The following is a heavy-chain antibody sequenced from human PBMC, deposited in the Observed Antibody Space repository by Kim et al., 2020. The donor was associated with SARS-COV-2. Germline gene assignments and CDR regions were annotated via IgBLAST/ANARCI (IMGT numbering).Heavy chain of an antibody. CDR1: GFTFDDYA. Sequence: GGSLRLSCAASGFTFDDYAMHWVRQAPGKGLEWVSGISWNSGSIGYADSVKGRFTISRDNAKNSLYLQMNSLRAEDTALYYCAKDIPNLAAAGSTHWGQGTLVTVSS. V-gene: IGHV3-9*01. J-gene: IGHJ4*02. D-gene: IGHD6-13*01. CDR2: ISWNSGSI. CDR3: AKDIPNLAAAGSTH.